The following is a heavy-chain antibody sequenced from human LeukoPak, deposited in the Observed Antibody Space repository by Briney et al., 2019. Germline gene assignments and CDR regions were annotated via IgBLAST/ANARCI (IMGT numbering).Heavy chain of an antibody. D-gene: IGHD4-17*01. CDR2: IYYSGST. J-gene: IGHJ3*02. CDR3: ARQSTVTTFAFDI. CDR1: GGSISNYY. V-gene: IGHV4-59*08. Sequence: SETLSLTCTVSGGSISNYYWSWIRQSPVKGLEWIGFIYYSGSTNYNPSLKSRVTISVDTSKNQFSLKLSSVTAADTAVYYCARQSTVTTFAFDIWGRGTMVTVSS.